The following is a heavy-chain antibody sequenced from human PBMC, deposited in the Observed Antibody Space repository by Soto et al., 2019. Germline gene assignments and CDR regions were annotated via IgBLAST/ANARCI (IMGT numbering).Heavy chain of an antibody. CDR2: ISYDGSNK. Sequence: PGVSLRLSCAASGFTFSSYAMHWVCQAPGKGLEWVAVISYDGSNKYYADSVKGRFTISRDNSKNTLYLQMNSLRAKDTAIYYCARGPSSLPRFDYWGQGTLVTVSS. J-gene: IGHJ4*02. CDR1: GFTFSSYA. D-gene: IGHD2-2*01. V-gene: IGHV3-30-3*01. CDR3: ARGPSSLPRFDY.